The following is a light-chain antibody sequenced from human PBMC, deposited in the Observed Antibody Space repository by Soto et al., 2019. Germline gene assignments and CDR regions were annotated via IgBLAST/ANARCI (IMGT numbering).Light chain of an antibody. V-gene: IGKV3-15*01. CDR1: QSVSSN. CDR2: GAS. J-gene: IGKJ1*01. CDR3: QQSYSTPWT. Sequence: IVISQSPSTLSVSPGETVTLSCRASQSVSSNLAWYQHRPGQAPRLLIYGASTRATGIPARFSGSGSGSEFTLTISSLQSEDFATYYCQQSYSTPWTFGQGTKV.